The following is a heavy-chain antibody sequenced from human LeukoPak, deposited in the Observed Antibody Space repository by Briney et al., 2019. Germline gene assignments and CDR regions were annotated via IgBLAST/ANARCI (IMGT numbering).Heavy chain of an antibody. V-gene: IGHV3-30*04. J-gene: IGHJ4*02. CDR3: ARGWEGYFDY. CDR2: ISYDGSNK. D-gene: IGHD1-26*01. Sequence: GGSLRLSCAASGFTFSSYAMNWVRQAPGKGLEWVASISYDGSNKYYADSVKGRFTISRDNAKNTLYLQMNSLRAEDTAVYYCARGWEGYFDYWGQGTLVTVSS. CDR1: GFTFSSYA.